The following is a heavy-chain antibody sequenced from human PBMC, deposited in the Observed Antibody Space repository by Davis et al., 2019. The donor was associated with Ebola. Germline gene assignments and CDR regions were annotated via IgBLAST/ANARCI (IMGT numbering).Heavy chain of an antibody. V-gene: IGHV4-4*07. J-gene: IGHJ6*03. Sequence: PSETLSLTCTVSGGSISSYYWSWIRQPAGKGLEWIGRIYTSGSTNYNPSLKSRVTMSVDTSKNQFSLKLSSVTAADTAVYYCARVPLGGAAAGRRGYMDVWGKGTTVTVSS. CDR2: IYTSGST. CDR3: ARVPLGGAAAGRRGYMDV. D-gene: IGHD6-13*01. CDR1: GGSISSYY.